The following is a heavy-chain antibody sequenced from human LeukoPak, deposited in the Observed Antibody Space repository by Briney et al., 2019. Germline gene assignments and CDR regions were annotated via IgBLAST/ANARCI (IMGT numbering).Heavy chain of an antibody. D-gene: IGHD2-15*01. CDR1: GGSSSSYY. CDR2: IYYSGST. Sequence: SSETLSLTCTVSGGSSSSYYWSWIRQPPGKGLEWIGYIYYSGSTNYNPSLKSRVTISVDTSKNQFSLKLSSVTAADTAVYYCARELAATVSWFDPWGQGTLVTVSS. V-gene: IGHV4-59*01. J-gene: IGHJ5*02. CDR3: ARELAATVSWFDP.